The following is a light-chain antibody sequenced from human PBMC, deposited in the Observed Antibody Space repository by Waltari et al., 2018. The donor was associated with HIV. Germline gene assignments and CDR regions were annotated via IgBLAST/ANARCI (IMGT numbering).Light chain of an antibody. CDR3: QQLHSFPLI. J-gene: IGKJ4*01. CDR2: GAS. Sequence: DIQLTQSPSFLSSHVGDRVTISCRASQDISTYLAWYQQKPGEAPKLLIPGASTLHRGVTSSCSGSGSGTDFTLTIKNLRPEDFAIYYCQQLHSFPLIFGGGTKVE. V-gene: IGKV1-9*01. CDR1: QDISTY.